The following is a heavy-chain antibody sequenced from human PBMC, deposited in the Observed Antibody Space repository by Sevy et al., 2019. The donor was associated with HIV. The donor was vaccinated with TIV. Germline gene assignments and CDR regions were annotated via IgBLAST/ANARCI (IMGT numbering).Heavy chain of an antibody. D-gene: IGHD1-1*01. J-gene: IGHJ4*02. CDR3: ATRSRNSGPYFDP. V-gene: IGHV3-23*01. CDR2: ISSEGSTT. Sequence: GGSLRLSCAASGFTFSRYVMNWVRQAPGKGLEWVSVISSEGSTTYYADSVKGRFTISRDNSKSTLYLQMNSLRAEDTAVYYCATRSRNSGPYFDPWGQGTLVTVSS. CDR1: GFTFSRYV.